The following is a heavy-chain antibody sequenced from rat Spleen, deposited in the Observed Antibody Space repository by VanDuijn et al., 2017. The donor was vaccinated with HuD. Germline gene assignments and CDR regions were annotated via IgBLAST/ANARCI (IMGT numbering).Heavy chain of an antibody. CDR1: GFTFSDYA. Sequence: EVQLVESGGGLVQPGRSLKLSCAASGFTFSDYAMAWVRQAPKKGLEWVATIIYDGSTYYRDSVKGRFTISRDNAKSTLYLQMDGLRSEDTATYYCARPRMYTTDYPYWFAYWGQGTLVTVSS. J-gene: IGHJ3*01. CDR3: ARPRMYTTDYPYWFAY. D-gene: IGHD1-6*01. V-gene: IGHV5-17*01. CDR2: IIYDGST.